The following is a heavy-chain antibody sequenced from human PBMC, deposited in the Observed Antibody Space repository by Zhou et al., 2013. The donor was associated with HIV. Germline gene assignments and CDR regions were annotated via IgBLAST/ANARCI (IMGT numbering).Heavy chain of an antibody. CDR3: ARTFTYYYDSSGNPVPALDY. D-gene: IGHD3-22*01. CDR1: GGTFSSYT. CDR2: IIPIFGTA. V-gene: IGHV1-69*05. J-gene: IGHJ4*03. Sequence: QVQLVQSGAEVKKPGSSVKVSCKASGGTFSSYTISWVRQAPGQGLEWMGGIIPIFGTANHAQKFQGRVTITTDESTSTAYMELSSLRSEDTAVYYCARTFTYYYDSSGNPVPALDYWGRGNDWSPSPQ.